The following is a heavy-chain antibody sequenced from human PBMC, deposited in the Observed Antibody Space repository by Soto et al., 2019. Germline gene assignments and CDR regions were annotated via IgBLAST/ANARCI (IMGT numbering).Heavy chain of an antibody. Sequence: GASVKVSCKASGYTFTSYGISWVRQAPGLGLDWMGWISAYNGNTKYAQDLQGRVTMTTDTSTSTAYMELRSLRSDDTAVYYCARFSGGSYNTYYFYYGMDVWGQGTTVTVSS. J-gene: IGHJ6*02. CDR2: ISAYNGNT. CDR3: ARFSGGSYNTYYFYYGMDV. D-gene: IGHD2-15*01. CDR1: GYTFTSYG. V-gene: IGHV1-18*01.